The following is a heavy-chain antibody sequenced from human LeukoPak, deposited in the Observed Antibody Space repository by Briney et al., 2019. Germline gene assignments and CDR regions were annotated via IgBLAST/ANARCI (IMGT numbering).Heavy chain of an antibody. D-gene: IGHD6-13*01. CDR3: ARDGSSSWYYYYYYGMDV. J-gene: IGHJ6*02. V-gene: IGHV1-2*02. CDR2: INPNSGGT. Sequence: GASVKVSCKASGYTFTGYYMHWVRQAPGQGLEWMGWINPNSGGTNYAQKFQGRVTMTRDTSISTAYMELSRLRSDDTAVYYCARDGSSSWYYYYYYGMDVWGQGTTVTVSS. CDR1: GYTFTGYY.